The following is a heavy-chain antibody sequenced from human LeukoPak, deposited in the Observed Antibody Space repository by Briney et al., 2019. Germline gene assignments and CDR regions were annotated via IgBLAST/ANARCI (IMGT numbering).Heavy chain of an antibody. CDR1: GGSISSYY. D-gene: IGHD4-4*01. J-gene: IGHJ6*02. CDR2: IYYSGST. Sequence: SETLSLTCTVSGGSISSYYWSWIRQPPGKGLEWFGYIYYSGSTNYNPSLKSRVTISVDTFKNQFSLKLSSVTAADTAVYYCARGSDYSYYYYYGMDVWGQGTTVTVSS. CDR3: ARGSDYSYYYYYGMDV. V-gene: IGHV4-59*01.